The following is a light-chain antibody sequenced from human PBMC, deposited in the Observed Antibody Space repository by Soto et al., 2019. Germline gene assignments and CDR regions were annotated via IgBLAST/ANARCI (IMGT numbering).Light chain of an antibody. CDR1: EALTGGH. CDR3: QHYGNSPT. J-gene: IGKJ1*01. CDR2: GTS. V-gene: IGKV3-20*01. Sequence: ENTLTQSPATMSLSPGERGTLSCRASEALTGGHLAWYQQKPGQPPRLLISGTSSRATGIPDRFSGSGSGTDFTLSISRLEPEDFAVYWCQHYGNSPTFGQGTKEDIK.